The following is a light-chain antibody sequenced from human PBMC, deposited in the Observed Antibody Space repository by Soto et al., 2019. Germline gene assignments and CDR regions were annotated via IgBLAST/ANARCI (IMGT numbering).Light chain of an antibody. CDR2: VHSDGSH. J-gene: IGLJ2*01. V-gene: IGLV4-69*01. Sequence: QLVLTQSPSASASLGASVKLTCTLSSGHNSYAIAWHQQQPEKGPRYLMKVHSDGSHNKGDGIPDRFSGSSSGAERYLTISSLQSEDEADYYCQTWGTGIQVFGGGTKVTVL. CDR3: QTWGTGIQV. CDR1: SGHNSYA.